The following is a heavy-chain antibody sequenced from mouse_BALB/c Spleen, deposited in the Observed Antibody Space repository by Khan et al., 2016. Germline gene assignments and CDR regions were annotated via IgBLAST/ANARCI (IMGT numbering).Heavy chain of an antibody. D-gene: IGHD2-4*01. CDR2: IWSGGST. V-gene: IGHV2-2*02. CDR1: GFSLTSYG. J-gene: IGHJ3*01. Sequence: QVQLQQSGPGLVQPSQSLSITCTVSGFSLTSYGVHWVRQSPGKGLEWRGVIWSGGSTDYNAAFISRLSISKDNSKSKVFFKMNSLQANVTAIYYCAGIYYYYDAFAYWGQGTLVTVSA. CDR3: AGIYYYYDAFAY.